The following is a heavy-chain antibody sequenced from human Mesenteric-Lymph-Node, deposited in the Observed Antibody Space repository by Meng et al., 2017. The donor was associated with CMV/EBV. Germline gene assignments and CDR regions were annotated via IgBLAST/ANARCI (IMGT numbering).Heavy chain of an antibody. Sequence: GESLKISCAASGFTFSSYWMSWVRQAPGKGLEWVSIIYSGGSAFYSDSVEGRFTISRDDSKNTLYLQMNNLRAEDSAVYYCARSRGYYDSSGYYFNWFDPWGQGTLVTVSS. J-gene: IGHJ5*02. V-gene: IGHV3-53*01. CDR2: IYSGGSA. CDR3: ARSRGYYDSSGYYFNWFDP. CDR1: GFTFSSYW. D-gene: IGHD3-22*01.